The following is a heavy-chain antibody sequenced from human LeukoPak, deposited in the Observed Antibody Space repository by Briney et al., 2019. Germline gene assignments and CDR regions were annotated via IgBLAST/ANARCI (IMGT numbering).Heavy chain of an antibody. Sequence: SQTLSLTCAVSGGSISSGGYSWSWIRQPAGKGLEWIGRIYTSGSTNYNPSLKSRVTMSVDTSKNQFSLNLTSVTAADTAVYYCAREDSSVAARYFDCWGQGTLVTVSS. CDR3: AREDSSVAARYFDC. D-gene: IGHD6-6*01. CDR2: IYTSGST. J-gene: IGHJ4*02. V-gene: IGHV4-61*02. CDR1: GGSISSGGYS.